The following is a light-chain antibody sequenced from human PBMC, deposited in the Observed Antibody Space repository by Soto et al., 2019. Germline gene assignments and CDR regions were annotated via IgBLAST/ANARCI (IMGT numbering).Light chain of an antibody. CDR1: QSVRTS. V-gene: IGKV3-11*01. CDR3: QQYGSSPT. J-gene: IGKJ1*01. CDR2: DAS. Sequence: VLTQSPATLSLSPGERATLSCRASQSVRTSLAWYQHKPGQAPRLVIYDASLRANGVPARFGGSGSGTDFTLTINSLEPEDFAVYYSQQYGSSPTFGQGTKVDIK.